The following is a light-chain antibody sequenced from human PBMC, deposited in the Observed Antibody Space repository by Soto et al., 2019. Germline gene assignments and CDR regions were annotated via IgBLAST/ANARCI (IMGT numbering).Light chain of an antibody. V-gene: IGLV2-14*01. CDR3: CSYTTNNTYV. CDR2: EVS. J-gene: IGLJ1*01. Sequence: QSALTQPASVSGSPGQSITISCTGTSSDIGAYNYVSWYQQHSGKAPKLMIYEVSNRPSGISNRFSGSKSGDTASLTISGLHREDEADYYCCSYTTNNTYVFGTGTKVTV. CDR1: SSDIGAYNY.